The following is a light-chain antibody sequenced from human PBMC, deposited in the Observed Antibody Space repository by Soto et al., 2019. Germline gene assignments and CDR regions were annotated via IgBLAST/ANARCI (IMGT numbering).Light chain of an antibody. CDR2: DAS. CDR1: QSISGW. V-gene: IGKV1-5*01. CDR3: QQSNSYLIA. J-gene: IGKJ4*01. Sequence: DIQMTQSPSTLSASVGDRVTIPCRASQSISGWLAWYQQKPGKAPKLLIYDASSLQSGVPSRFSGSGSRTEFTLTVSRLPPHDFEVYYCQQSNSYLIAFGGGTKV.